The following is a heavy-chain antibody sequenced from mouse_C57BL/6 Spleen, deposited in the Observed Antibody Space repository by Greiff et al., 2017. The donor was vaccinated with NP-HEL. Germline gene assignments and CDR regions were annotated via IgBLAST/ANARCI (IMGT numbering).Heavy chain of an antibody. J-gene: IGHJ2*01. Sequence: QVQLQQPGAELVMPGASVKLSCKASGYTFTSYWMHWVKQRPGQGLEWIGEIDPSDSYTNYNQKFKGKSTLTVDKSSSTAYMQLSSLTSEDSAVYYCAVVATPYYFDDWGQGTTLTVSS. V-gene: IGHV1-69*01. CDR3: AVVATPYYFDD. CDR1: GYTFTSYW. D-gene: IGHD1-1*01. CDR2: IDPSDSYT.